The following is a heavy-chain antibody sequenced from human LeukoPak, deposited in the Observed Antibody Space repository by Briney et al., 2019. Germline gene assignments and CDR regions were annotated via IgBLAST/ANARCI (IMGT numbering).Heavy chain of an antibody. J-gene: IGHJ1*01. D-gene: IGHD2-15*01. V-gene: IGHV4-34*01. CDR2: ITHNGST. CDR1: GESLNDYY. CDR3: ARGFCRGGSCYSAEYFQH. Sequence: SETLSLTCAVHGESLNDYYWSWIRQSPGKGLEWIGEITHNGSTTFNPSLESRLTISVDTSKNQFSLKLTSVTAADASVYFCARGFCRGGSCYSAEYFQHWGQGTLATVSS.